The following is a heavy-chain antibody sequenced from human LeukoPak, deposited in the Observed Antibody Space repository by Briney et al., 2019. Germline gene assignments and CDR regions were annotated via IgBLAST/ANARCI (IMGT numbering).Heavy chain of an antibody. CDR2: IYYSGST. D-gene: IGHD2/OR15-2a*01. CDR1: GGSISSYY. CDR3: ARAPTIADAFDI. J-gene: IGHJ3*02. Sequence: PSETLSLTCTVSGGSISSYYWSWIRQPPGKGLEWIGYIYYSGSTNYNPSLKSRVTISVDTSKNQFSVKLSSVTAADTAVYYCARAPTIADAFDIWGQGTMVTVSS. V-gene: IGHV4-59*01.